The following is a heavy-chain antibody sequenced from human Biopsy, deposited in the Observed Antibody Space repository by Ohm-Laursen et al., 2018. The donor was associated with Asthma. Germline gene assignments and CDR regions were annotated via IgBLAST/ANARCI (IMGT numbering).Heavy chain of an antibody. CDR2: IYFSGSA. CDR3: ARARAFRHDMTGPKTCLAV. Sequence: TLSLTCNVSGDSIIIGGHYWSWIRRHPGKGLEWIGHIYFSGSAKYNPSLKSRVSISVDTSKNQFSLKLSSVTAADTAVYYCARARAFRHDMTGPKTCLAVWGPGTTVIVSS. J-gene: IGHJ6*02. D-gene: IGHD3-9*01. CDR1: GDSIIIGGHY. V-gene: IGHV4-31*03.